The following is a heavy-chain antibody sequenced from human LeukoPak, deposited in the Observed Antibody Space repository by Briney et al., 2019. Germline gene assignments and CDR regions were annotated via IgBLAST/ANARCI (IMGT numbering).Heavy chain of an antibody. CDR1: GGSFSSYY. D-gene: IGHD2-15*01. V-gene: IGHV4-59*01. CDR3: ARVVGYCSGGSCYRYFDY. CDR2: IYYSGST. Sequence: PSETLSLTCAVYGGSFSSYYWSWIRQPPGKGLEWIGYIYYSGSTNYNPSLKSRVTISVDTSKNQFYLKLSSVTAADTAVYYCARVVGYCSGGSCYRYFDYWGQGTLVTVSS. J-gene: IGHJ4*02.